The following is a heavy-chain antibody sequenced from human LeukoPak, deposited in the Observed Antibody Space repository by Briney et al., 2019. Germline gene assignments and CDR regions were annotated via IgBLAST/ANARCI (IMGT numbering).Heavy chain of an antibody. CDR3: ASVFDGYKTFDY. D-gene: IGHD5-24*01. J-gene: IGHJ4*02. V-gene: IGHV3-7*02. CDR2: IKQDGSEQ. CDR1: GFTFSTYW. Sequence: QSGGSLRLSCAASGFTFSTYWMTWVRQAPGKGLEWVANIKQDGSEQYYVDSVKGRFTISRDNAKNSLYLQMNSLRAEDTAVYYCASVFDGYKTFDYWGQGTLVTVSS.